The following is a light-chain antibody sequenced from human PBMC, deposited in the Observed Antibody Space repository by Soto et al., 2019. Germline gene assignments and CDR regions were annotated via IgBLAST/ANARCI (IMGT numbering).Light chain of an antibody. CDR3: SSYAGSSTFV. J-gene: IGLJ1*01. CDR1: SSDVGSYNL. Sequence: QSALTQPASVSGSPGQSITISCTGTSSDVGSYNLVSWYQQHPGKAPKLMIYEGSKRPSGVSNRFSGSKSGNTASLPISGLQAEDEAAYYCSSYAGSSTFVSGTGTTVTVL. CDR2: EGS. V-gene: IGLV2-23*01.